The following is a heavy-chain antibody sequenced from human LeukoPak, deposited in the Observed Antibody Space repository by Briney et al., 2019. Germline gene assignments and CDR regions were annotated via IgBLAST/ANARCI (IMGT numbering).Heavy chain of an antibody. V-gene: IGHV3-23*01. CDR1: GFVFSSYA. CDR3: AKHQAMATVDPFDY. Sequence: GSLILSCAASGFVFSSYAMNWVRQAPGKGLEWVSGISGSGDSTYYADSMKGRFTVSRDNSKNTMYLQMNSLRAEDTATYYCAKHQAMATVDPFDYWGQGTLVTVSS. J-gene: IGHJ4*02. CDR2: ISGSGDST. D-gene: IGHD5-24*01.